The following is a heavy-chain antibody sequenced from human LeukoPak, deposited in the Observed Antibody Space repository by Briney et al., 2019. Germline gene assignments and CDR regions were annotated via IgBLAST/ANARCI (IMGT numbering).Heavy chain of an antibody. D-gene: IGHD4-11*01. Sequence: ASVKVSCKASGYTFTSYAMHWVRQAPGQGLEWMGWINTNTGNPTYAQGFTGRFVFSLDTSVSTAYLQISSLKAEDTAVYYCARGGRRLGVTTLGWFDPWGQGTLVTVSS. CDR3: ARGGRRLGVTTLGWFDP. CDR1: GYTFTSYA. V-gene: IGHV7-4-1*02. J-gene: IGHJ5*02. CDR2: INTNTGNP.